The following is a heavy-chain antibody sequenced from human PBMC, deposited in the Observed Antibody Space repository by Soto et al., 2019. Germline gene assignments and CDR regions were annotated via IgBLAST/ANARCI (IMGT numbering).Heavy chain of an antibody. J-gene: IGHJ5*02. Sequence: GSLRLSCAASGFSISRYWMSWVRQAPGKGPEWVADKKQDGSEEYYVDSVKGRFTVSRDNAKNSVYLQLTSLRVEDTALYYCARGGFSYGTGIEHWGQGALVTVSS. D-gene: IGHD5-18*01. V-gene: IGHV3-7*01. CDR1: GFSISRYW. CDR2: KKQDGSEE. CDR3: ARGGFSYGTGIEH.